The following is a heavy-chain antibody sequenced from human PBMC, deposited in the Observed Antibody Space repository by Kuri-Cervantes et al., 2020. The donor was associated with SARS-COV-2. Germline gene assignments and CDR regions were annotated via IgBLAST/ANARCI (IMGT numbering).Heavy chain of an antibody. Sequence: GGSLRLSCTASGFTFGDYAMSWVRQAPGKGLEWVGFIRSKAYGGTTEYAASVKGRFTISRDNSKNTLYLQMNSLRAEDTAVYYCARGGPGIVVVPAAGPLDYWGQGTLVTVSS. J-gene: IGHJ4*02. CDR1: GFTFGDYA. V-gene: IGHV3-49*04. D-gene: IGHD2-2*01. CDR2: IRSKAYGGTT. CDR3: ARGGPGIVVVPAAGPLDY.